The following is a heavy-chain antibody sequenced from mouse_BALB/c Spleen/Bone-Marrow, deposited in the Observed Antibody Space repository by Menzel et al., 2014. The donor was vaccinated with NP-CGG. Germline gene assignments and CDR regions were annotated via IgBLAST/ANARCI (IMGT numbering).Heavy chain of an antibody. CDR2: ISDGGSYT. D-gene: IGHD2-4*01. CDR1: GFTFSDYY. Sequence: EVKLMESGGGLVKPGGSLKLSCAASGFTFSDYYMYWVRQTPEKRLEWVATISDGGSYTYYPDSVKGQFTTSRDNAKNNLYLQMSSLKSEDTAMYYCARVSYDYSDYWGQGTTLTVSS. J-gene: IGHJ2*01. CDR3: ARVSYDYSDY. V-gene: IGHV5-4*02.